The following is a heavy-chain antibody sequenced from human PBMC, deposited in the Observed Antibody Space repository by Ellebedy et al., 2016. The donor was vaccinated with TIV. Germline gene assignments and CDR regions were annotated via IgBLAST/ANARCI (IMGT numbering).Heavy chain of an antibody. D-gene: IGHD2-2*01. J-gene: IGHJ4*02. CDR3: AKKKYGEVPLPFDY. Sequence: AASVKVSCKASGYTFTSYHMQWVRQAPGQGLEWLGIINPSGGSTDYAQKFQGRVTMTRDTSTSTVYMELSSLRAEDTAVYDCAKKKYGEVPLPFDYWGQGTLVTVSS. CDR1: GYTFTSYH. CDR2: INPSGGST. V-gene: IGHV1-46*01.